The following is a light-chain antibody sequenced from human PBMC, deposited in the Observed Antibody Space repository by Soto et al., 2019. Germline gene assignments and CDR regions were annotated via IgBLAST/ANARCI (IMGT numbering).Light chain of an antibody. CDR1: SSNIGAGCE. V-gene: IGLV1-40*01. Sequence: QSVLTQPPSVSGAPGQRVTISCTGCSSNIGAGCEVHWYQHLPGKAPKLLIYGNTNRPSGVPDRLSGSKSGTSASLAITGLQAEDEADYYCQSYDSSLSASYVFGGGTKVTV. J-gene: IGLJ1*01. CDR3: QSYDSSLSASYV. CDR2: GNT.